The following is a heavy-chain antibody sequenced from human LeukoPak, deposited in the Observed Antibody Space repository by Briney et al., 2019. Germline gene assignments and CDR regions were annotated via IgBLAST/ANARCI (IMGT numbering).Heavy chain of an antibody. V-gene: IGHV1-24*01. Sequence: ASVKVSCTASGYPFTDYFMHWVRQAPGQGLEWMGGFDPEDGETIYAQKFQGRVTMTEDTSTDTAYMELSSLRSEDTAVYYCATEVFGWGQGTLVTVSS. D-gene: IGHD3-16*01. J-gene: IGHJ4*02. CDR3: ATEVFG. CDR2: FDPEDGET. CDR1: GYPFTDYF.